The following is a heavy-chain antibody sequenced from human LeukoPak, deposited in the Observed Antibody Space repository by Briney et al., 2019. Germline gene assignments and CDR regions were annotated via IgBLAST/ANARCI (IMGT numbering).Heavy chain of an antibody. CDR2: IYYSGST. V-gene: IGHV4-59*01. J-gene: IGHJ5*02. CDR1: GGSISSYY. Sequence: PSETLSLTCTVSGGSISSYYWSWIRQPPGKGLEWIGYIYYSGSTNYNPSLKSRVTISVDTSENQFSLKLSSVTAADTAVYYCARGSSEGSWFDPWGQGTLVTVSS. D-gene: IGHD6-6*01. CDR3: ARGSSEGSWFDP.